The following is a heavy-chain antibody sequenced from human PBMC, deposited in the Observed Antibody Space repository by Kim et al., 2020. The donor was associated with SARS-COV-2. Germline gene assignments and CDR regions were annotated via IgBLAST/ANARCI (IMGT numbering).Heavy chain of an antibody. J-gene: IGHJ4*02. Sequence: GESLRLSCAASGFTFSDYYMSWIRQAPGKGLEWVSYISSSSSYTNYADSVKGRFTISRDNAKNSLYLQMNSPRAEDTAVYYCARGSSSGWYLWVYWGQGTLVTVSS. CDR3: ARGSSSGWYLWVY. V-gene: IGHV3-11*05. CDR2: ISSSSSYT. D-gene: IGHD6-19*01. CDR1: GFTFSDYY.